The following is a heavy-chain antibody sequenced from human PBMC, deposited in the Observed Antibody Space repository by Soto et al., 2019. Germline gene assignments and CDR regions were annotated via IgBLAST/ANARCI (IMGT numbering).Heavy chain of an antibody. CDR3: AKTPVSAALPNLDN. Sequence: EVQLLESGGGLVQPGGSLRLSCAASGFTFRNYAMTWVRQAPGKGLEWVSAISGSSGITYYADSVKGRFTISRVNYKNTLFLQMNSLRAEDTAVNYCAKTPVSAALPNLDNWGQGTMVTVSS. V-gene: IGHV3-23*01. J-gene: IGHJ4*02. CDR2: ISGSSGIT. CDR1: GFTFRNYA. D-gene: IGHD2-2*01.